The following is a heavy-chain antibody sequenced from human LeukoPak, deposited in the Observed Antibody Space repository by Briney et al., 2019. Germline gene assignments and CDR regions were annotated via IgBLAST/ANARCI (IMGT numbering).Heavy chain of an antibody. J-gene: IGHJ6*03. CDR1: GYTFTGYY. V-gene: IGHV1-2*06. CDR3: ARPLGYCSSNSCYLDV. D-gene: IGHD2-2*01. Sequence: ASVKVSFKSSGYTFTGYYMHWVRQAPGQGLEWMGRINVNNGGTNYSQTFQGRVTMTRDTSISTAYMELRRLRSDDTAVYYCARPLGYCSSNSCYLDVWGKGTPVTVSS. CDR2: INVNNGGT.